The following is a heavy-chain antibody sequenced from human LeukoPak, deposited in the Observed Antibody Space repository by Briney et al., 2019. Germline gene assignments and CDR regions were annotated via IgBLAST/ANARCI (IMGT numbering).Heavy chain of an antibody. D-gene: IGHD1-26*01. Sequence: SETLSLTCGVSGGSIDITNYWSWVRQAPGKGLEWIGEIAHDGTTNYNPSLRSRVAMSFDRANDQFSLSLTSVTAADTAVYYCTREDRPYCPFAYWGQGVLVTVSS. CDR2: IAHDGTT. CDR1: GGSIDITNY. J-gene: IGHJ4*02. V-gene: IGHV4-4*02. CDR3: TREDRPYCPFAY.